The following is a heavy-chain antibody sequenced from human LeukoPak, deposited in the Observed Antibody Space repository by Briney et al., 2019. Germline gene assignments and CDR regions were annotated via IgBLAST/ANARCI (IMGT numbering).Heavy chain of an antibody. Sequence: GGSLRLSCAASGFTVNNSYMSWVRQAPGKGLEWVSVIYTGGTTYYADSVKGRFTISRDNSKNTVYLQMHNLRAEDTAVYYCARRGVYLGVYWGQGTLVTVSS. CDR1: GFTVNNSY. V-gene: IGHV3-66*01. D-gene: IGHD3-16*01. J-gene: IGHJ4*02. CDR2: IYTGGTT. CDR3: ARRGVYLGVY.